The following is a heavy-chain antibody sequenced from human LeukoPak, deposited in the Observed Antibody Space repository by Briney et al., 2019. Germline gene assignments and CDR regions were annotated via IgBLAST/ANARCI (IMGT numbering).Heavy chain of an antibody. CDR3: VRGQRSYFRAVDD. CDR2: VHYSGNT. D-gene: IGHD3-10*01. Sequence: SETLSLTCTVSGASIRTYYWGWIRQPPGKGLEWIGYVHYSGNTNYSPSLKGRVTMSVDTSKNQFSLKVSSVTAADTALYYCVRGQRSYFRAVDDWGQGPLVTVSS. J-gene: IGHJ4*02. CDR1: GASIRTYY. V-gene: IGHV4-59*01.